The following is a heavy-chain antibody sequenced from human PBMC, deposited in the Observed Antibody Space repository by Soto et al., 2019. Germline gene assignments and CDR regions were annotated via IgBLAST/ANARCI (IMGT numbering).Heavy chain of an antibody. CDR1: GGTFSSYA. V-gene: IGHV1-69*01. J-gene: IGHJ4*02. Sequence: QVQLVQSGAEVKKPGSSVKVSCKASGGTFSSYAISWVRQAPGQGLEWMGGIIPIFGTANYAQKFQGRVTITADESTRAAYLELSSLRSEDTAVYYCARGRCSGGSCYPPRVWGRGTLVTVSS. D-gene: IGHD2-15*01. CDR2: IIPIFGTA. CDR3: ARGRCSGGSCYPPRV.